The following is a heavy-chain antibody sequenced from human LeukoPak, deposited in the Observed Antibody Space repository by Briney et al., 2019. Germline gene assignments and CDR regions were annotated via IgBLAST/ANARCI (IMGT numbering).Heavy chain of an antibody. Sequence: SETLSLTCTVSGGSISSYYWSWIRQPPGKGLEWIGYIYYSGSAKYNPSLKSRVTVSVDTSKNQFSLRLRSVTAADTAVYYCSRENGAFSPFGYWGQGTLVTVPS. J-gene: IGHJ4*02. CDR2: IYYSGSA. CDR1: GGSISSYY. CDR3: SRENGAFSPFGY. D-gene: IGHD2-8*01. V-gene: IGHV4-59*01.